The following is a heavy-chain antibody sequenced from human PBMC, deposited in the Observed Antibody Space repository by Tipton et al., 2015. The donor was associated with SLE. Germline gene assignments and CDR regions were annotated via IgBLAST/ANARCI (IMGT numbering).Heavy chain of an antibody. Sequence: TLSLTCTVSGGSISSYYWSWIRQPPGKGLEWIGYIYYSGRTNYNPWTTNYNPSLKSRVTISVDTSRNQFSLKLNSVTAADTAVHYCEGAATGTNYYLDVWGKGTTVTVPS. V-gene: IGHV4-59*01. CDR1: GGSISSYY. CDR2: IYYSGRTNYNPWTT. D-gene: IGHD4-17*01. J-gene: IGHJ6*03. CDR3: EGAATGTNYYLDV.